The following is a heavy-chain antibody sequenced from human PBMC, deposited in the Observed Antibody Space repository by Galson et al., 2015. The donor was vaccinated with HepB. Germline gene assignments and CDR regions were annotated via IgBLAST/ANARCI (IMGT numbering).Heavy chain of an antibody. CDR1: GYTFTGYY. CDR2: INPNSGGT. CDR3: ARIDGIWVVGATYSAYFDY. J-gene: IGHJ4*02. Sequence: SVKVSCKASGYTFTGYYMHWVRQAPGQGLEWMGRINPNSGGTNYAQKFQGRVTMTRDTSISTAYMELSRPRSDDTAVYYCARIDGIWVVGATYSAYFDYWGQGTLVTVSS. D-gene: IGHD1-26*01. V-gene: IGHV1-2*06.